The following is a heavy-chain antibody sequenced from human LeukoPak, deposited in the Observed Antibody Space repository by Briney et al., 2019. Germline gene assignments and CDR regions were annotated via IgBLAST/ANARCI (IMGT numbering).Heavy chain of an antibody. D-gene: IGHD3-22*01. Sequence: GGSLRLSCVASGFTFSNYGMHWVRQAPGKGLEWVAVISHDGTNKYYVDSVKGRFTISRDNSKNTLYLQMNSLRAEDTAVYYCAKVNYYESSGYYDYWGQGTLVTVSS. CDR2: ISHDGTNK. V-gene: IGHV3-30*18. CDR3: AKVNYYESSGYYDY. J-gene: IGHJ4*02. CDR1: GFTFSNYG.